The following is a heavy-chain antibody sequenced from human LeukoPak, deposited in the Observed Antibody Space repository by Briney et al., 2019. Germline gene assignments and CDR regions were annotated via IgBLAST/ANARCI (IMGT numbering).Heavy chain of an antibody. V-gene: IGHV4-59*01. J-gene: IGHJ4*02. CDR1: GGSISNYS. CDR3: VRHTTSGWYQVVY. D-gene: IGHD6-19*01. Sequence: SETLPLTCTVSGGSISNYSWSWIRQPPGKGLEWIGYITYSGSTDHNPSLKSRVTISVDASKNQFSLKLTSVTAADTAVYYCVRHTTSGWYQVVYWGQGTLVTVSS. CDR2: ITYSGST.